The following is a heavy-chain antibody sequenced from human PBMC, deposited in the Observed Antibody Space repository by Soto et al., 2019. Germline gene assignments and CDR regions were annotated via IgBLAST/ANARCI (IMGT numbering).Heavy chain of an antibody. Sequence: EVRLLESGGALIQPGGSLRLSCAASGFTFSTYAMNWVRQAPGKGLEWVSGISATGTITYYPDSVKGRFNISRDNSKNTLDLQIKSVSPDATALYYCAREIGAPRGWFDSWGQGTLVTVSS. J-gene: IGHJ5*01. CDR3: AREIGAPRGWFDS. V-gene: IGHV3-23*01. CDR2: ISATGTIT. CDR1: GFTFSTYA.